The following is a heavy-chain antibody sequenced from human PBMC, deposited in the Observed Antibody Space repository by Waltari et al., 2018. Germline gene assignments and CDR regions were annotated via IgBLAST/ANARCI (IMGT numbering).Heavy chain of an antibody. D-gene: IGHD1-26*01. J-gene: IGHJ5*02. Sequence: EVQLVPSGAEGTKPGATVKISCKASGSTFTYYYLHWFQQAPGKGLEWMGRVDPEDGETIYAEKFQGRVTITADTSTDTAYMELSSLRSEDTAVYYCATVGSGSYYSWFDPWGQGTLVTVSS. V-gene: IGHV1-69-2*01. CDR2: VDPEDGET. CDR1: GSTFTYYY. CDR3: ATVGSGSYYSWFDP.